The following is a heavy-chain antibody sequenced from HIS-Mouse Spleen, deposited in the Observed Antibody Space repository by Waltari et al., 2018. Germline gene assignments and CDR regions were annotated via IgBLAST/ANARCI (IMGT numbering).Heavy chain of an antibody. CDR2: TYYSGTT. J-gene: IGHJ2*01. Sequence: QLQLQESGPGLVKPSETLSLTCTVSGGSISSSSYSWGWIRQPPGKGLEWLGSTYYSGTTYYNPSLKSRVTISVDTSKNQFSLKLSSVTAADTAVYYCAREIPYSSSWYDWYFDLWGRGTLVTVSS. CDR1: GGSISSSSYS. CDR3: AREIPYSSSWYDWYFDL. V-gene: IGHV4-39*07. D-gene: IGHD6-13*01.